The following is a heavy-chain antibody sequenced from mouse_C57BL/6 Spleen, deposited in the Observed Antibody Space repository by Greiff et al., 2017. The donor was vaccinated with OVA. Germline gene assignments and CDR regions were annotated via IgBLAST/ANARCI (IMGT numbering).Heavy chain of an antibody. CDR3: AKKDYDYDGGFAY. Sequence: VQLQESGPGLVQPSQSLSITCTVSGFSLTSYGVHWVRQSPGKGLEWLGVIWRGGSTDYNAAFMSRLSITKDNSKSQVFFKMNSLQADDTAIYYGAKKDYDYDGGFAYWGQGTLVTVSA. D-gene: IGHD2-4*01. J-gene: IGHJ3*01. CDR2: IWRGGST. CDR1: GFSLTSYG. V-gene: IGHV2-5*01.